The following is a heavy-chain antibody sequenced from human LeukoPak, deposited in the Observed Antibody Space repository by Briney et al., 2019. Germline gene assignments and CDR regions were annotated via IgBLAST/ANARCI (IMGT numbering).Heavy chain of an antibody. Sequence: SETLSLTCTVSGGSISSYYWSWIRQPPGKGLEWIGSIYYSGSTYYNPSLKSRVTISVDTSKNQFSLKLSSVTAADTAVYYCAGHPPLYYDFWSGYYTGGDYFDYWGQGTLVTVSS. CDR3: AGHPPLYYDFWSGYYTGGDYFDY. CDR2: IYYSGST. D-gene: IGHD3-3*01. V-gene: IGHV4-59*05. CDR1: GGSISSYY. J-gene: IGHJ4*02.